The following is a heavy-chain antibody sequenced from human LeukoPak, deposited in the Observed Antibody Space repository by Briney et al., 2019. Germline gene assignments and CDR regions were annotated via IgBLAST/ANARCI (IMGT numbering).Heavy chain of an antibody. Sequence: PSQTLSLTCAISGDSVSSNSAAWNWIRQSPSRGLEWLGRTYYRSKWYNDYAVSVKSRITINPDTSKNQFSLHLNSLTPEDTAVYYCTRDHQWLAEAHFDYWGQGTLVTVSS. J-gene: IGHJ4*02. V-gene: IGHV6-1*01. CDR2: TYYRSKWYN. D-gene: IGHD6-19*01. CDR3: TRDHQWLAEAHFDY. CDR1: GDSVSSNSAA.